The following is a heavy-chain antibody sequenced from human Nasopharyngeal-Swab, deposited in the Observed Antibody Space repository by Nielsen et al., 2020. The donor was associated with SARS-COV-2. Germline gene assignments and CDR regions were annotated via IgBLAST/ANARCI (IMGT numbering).Heavy chain of an antibody. V-gene: IGHV4-59*11. Sequence: GSLRLSCTVSGVSITNQYWSWIRQPPGKGLEWIGYISHNSGTSYNPSLKSRVTMFMDTSKNQFSLRLRSVTAADTAVYYCAKEGATGWFDPWGQGTLVTVSS. CDR1: GVSITNQY. CDR2: ISHNSGT. CDR3: AKEGATGWFDP. J-gene: IGHJ5*02.